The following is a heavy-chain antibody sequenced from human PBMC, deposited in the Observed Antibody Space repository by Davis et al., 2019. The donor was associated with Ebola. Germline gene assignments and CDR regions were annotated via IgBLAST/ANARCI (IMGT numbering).Heavy chain of an antibody. CDR1: GGTFSSYA. J-gene: IGHJ6*02. V-gene: IGHV1-69*04. Sequence: AASVKVSCKASGGTFSSYAISWVRQAPGQGLEWMGRIIPILGIANYAQKFQGRVTITADKSTSTAYMELSSLRSEDTAVYYCARLEDGEWLFNGMDVWGQGTTVTVSS. D-gene: IGHD3-3*01. CDR2: IIPILGIA. CDR3: ARLEDGEWLFNGMDV.